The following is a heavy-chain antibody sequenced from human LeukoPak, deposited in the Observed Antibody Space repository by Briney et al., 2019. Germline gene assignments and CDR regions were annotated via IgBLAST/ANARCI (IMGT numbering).Heavy chain of an antibody. Sequence: KSGGSLRLSCAASGFTFSSYSMTWVRQAPGKGLEWVSSISSSSSYIYYADSVKGRFTISRDNSKNTLYLQMNSLRAEDTAVYYCARVSPAMEPSNFDYWGQGTLVTVSS. V-gene: IGHV3-21*01. CDR2: ISSSSSYI. D-gene: IGHD5-18*01. CDR1: GFTFSSYS. J-gene: IGHJ4*02. CDR3: ARVSPAMEPSNFDY.